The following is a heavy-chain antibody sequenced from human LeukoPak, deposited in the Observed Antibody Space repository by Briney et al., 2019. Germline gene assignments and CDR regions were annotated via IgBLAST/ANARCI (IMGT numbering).Heavy chain of an antibody. CDR2: IKEDESEK. D-gene: IGHD3-10*01. V-gene: IGHV3-7*01. CDR1: GFTFSSYW. CDR3: ARVGSGSSYRPFDY. J-gene: IGHJ4*02. Sequence: GGSLRLSCAASGFTFSSYWMGWVRQAPGNGPEWVANIKEDESEKNYVDSVKGRFTISRDSAKNALYLQMNSLRAEDTAVYYCARVGSGSSYRPFDYWGQGTLVTVSS.